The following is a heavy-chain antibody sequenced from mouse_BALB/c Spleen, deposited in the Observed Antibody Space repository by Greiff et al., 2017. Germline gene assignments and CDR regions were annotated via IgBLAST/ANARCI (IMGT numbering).Heavy chain of an antibody. CDR3: ARRRLRDYYAMDY. V-gene: IGHV5-17*02. CDR2: ISSGSSTI. J-gene: IGHJ4*01. CDR1: GFTFSSFG. Sequence: EVHLVESGGGLVQPGGSRKLSCAASGFTFSSFGMHWVRQAPEKGLEWVAYISSGSSTIYYADTVKGRFTISRDNPKNTLFLQMTSLRSEDTAMYYCARRRLRDYYAMDYWGQGTSVTVSS. D-gene: IGHD3-2*02.